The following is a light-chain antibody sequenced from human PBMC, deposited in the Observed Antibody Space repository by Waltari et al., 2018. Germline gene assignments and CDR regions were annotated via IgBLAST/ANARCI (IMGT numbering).Light chain of an antibody. V-gene: IGLV8-61*01. CDR2: KGS. Sequence: QTVVTQEPSLSVSPGGTVTLTCVLTSGSLSTTSYATWYQQTPGQPPRTLVYKGSSLSSGVPHRFSGSILGNKAALTITVAQADDESNYYCSIYMGSGIWVFGGGTKLTVL. J-gene: IGLJ3*02. CDR1: SGSLSTTSY. CDR3: SIYMGSGIWV.